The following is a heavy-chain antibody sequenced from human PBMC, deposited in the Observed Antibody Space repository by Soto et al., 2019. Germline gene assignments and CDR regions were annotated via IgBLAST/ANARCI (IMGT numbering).Heavy chain of an antibody. J-gene: IGHJ4*02. Sequence: EVQLVESGGDLVQPGGSLRLSCVASGFTFNTYWMSWVRQAPGKGLEWVANIKEDGSDKYYEDSVKGRFTISRDNAKNLLYLQMNSLGAGDTAMYYCARFTRGSSGDYWGQGTLVTVSS. V-gene: IGHV3-7*01. D-gene: IGHD6-25*01. CDR2: IKEDGSDK. CDR3: ARFTRGSSGDY. CDR1: GFTFNTYW.